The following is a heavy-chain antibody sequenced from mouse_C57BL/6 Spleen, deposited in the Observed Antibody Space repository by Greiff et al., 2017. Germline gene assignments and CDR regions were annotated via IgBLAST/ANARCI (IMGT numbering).Heavy chain of an antibody. D-gene: IGHD1-1*01. Sequence: EVKLVESGEGLVKPGGSLKLSCAASGFTFSSYAMSWVRQTPEKRLEWIAYISSGGGYIYYADTVKGRFTISIDNARNTLYMQMSSLKSEDTAMYYCSRDRDYGSSSTFDYWGQGTTVTVSS. CDR2: ISSGGGYI. J-gene: IGHJ2*01. CDR1: GFTFSSYA. CDR3: SRDRDYGSSSTFDY. V-gene: IGHV5-9-1*02.